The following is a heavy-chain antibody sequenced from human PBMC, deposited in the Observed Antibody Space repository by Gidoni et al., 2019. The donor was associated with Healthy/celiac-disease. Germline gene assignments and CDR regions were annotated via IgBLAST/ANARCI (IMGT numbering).Heavy chain of an antibody. J-gene: IGHJ4*02. V-gene: IGHV1-18*01. CDR1: GYTFTSYG. CDR2: ISAYNCNT. Sequence: VQLVQSGAEVKKPGASVKVSCKASGYTFTSYGISWVRQPPGQGLEWMGWISAYNCNTNYAQKLQGRVTMTTDTSTSTAYMELRSLRSDDTAVYYCARDPPSYGDYASGDFDYWGQGTLVTVSS. CDR3: ARDPPSYGDYASGDFDY. D-gene: IGHD4-17*01.